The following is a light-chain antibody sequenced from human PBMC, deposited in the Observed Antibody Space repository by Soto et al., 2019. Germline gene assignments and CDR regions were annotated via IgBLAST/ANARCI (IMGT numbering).Light chain of an antibody. V-gene: IGKV1-9*01. CDR2: AAS. J-gene: IGKJ1*01. CDR3: QQYSSYWT. CDR1: QGISSF. Sequence: IQLTQTPSSLSASVGDRVTITCRASQGISSFLAWYQQKPGKAPKLLIYAASSLQSGVPSRFSGSGSGTEFTLTISSLQPDDFATYYCQQYSSYWTFAQGTKVDIK.